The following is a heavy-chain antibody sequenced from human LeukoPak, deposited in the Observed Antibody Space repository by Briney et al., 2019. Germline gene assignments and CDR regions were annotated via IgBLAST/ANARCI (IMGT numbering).Heavy chain of an antibody. Sequence: GGSLRLSCKGSGFSFTSYWIGWVRQMPGKGLEWMGIIYPGDSDTRYSPSFQGQVTISADKSISTAYLQWSSLKASDTAMYYCARLPAANPYWFDPWGQGTLVTVSS. V-gene: IGHV5-51*01. D-gene: IGHD2-2*01. CDR1: GFSFTSYW. J-gene: IGHJ5*02. CDR2: IYPGDSDT. CDR3: ARLPAANPYWFDP.